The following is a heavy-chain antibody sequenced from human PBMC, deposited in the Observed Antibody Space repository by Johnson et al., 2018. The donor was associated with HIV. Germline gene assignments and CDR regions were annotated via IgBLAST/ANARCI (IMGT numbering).Heavy chain of an antibody. CDR2: ISYDGSNK. V-gene: IGHV3-30-3*01. D-gene: IGHD4-17*01. CDR3: ARDVTKDAFDI. J-gene: IGHJ3*02. CDR1: GFTFSSYA. Sequence: QVQLVESGGGVVQPGRSLRLSCAASGFTFSSYAMHWVRQAPGKGLEWVAVISYDGSNKYYADSVKGRFSISRDNSKNTLYLQVNSLRPEDTAVYYCARDVTKDAFDIWGQGTMVTVSS.